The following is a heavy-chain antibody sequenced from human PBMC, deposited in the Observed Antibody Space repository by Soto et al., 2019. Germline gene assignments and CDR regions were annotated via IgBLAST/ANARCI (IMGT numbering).Heavy chain of an antibody. V-gene: IGHV3-30*18. J-gene: IGHJ4*02. Sequence: GGSLRLSCAASGFTFSRYGMHWVRQAPGKGLEWVAVISYDGSNKYYADSVKGRFTISRDNSKNTLYLQMNSLRAEDTAVYYCAKDRVGDYSTYYFDYWGQGTLVTVSS. CDR3: AKDRVGDYSTYYFDY. CDR2: ISYDGSNK. D-gene: IGHD4-4*01. CDR1: GFTFSRYG.